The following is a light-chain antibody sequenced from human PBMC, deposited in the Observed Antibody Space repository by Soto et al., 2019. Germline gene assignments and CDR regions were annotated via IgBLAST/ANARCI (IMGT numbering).Light chain of an antibody. CDR1: QSLLHSNGYNY. CDR3: QQSYSTPWT. Sequence: DIVMTQSPLSLSVTPGEPASISCRSSQSLLHSNGYNYLDWYLQKPGQSPQVLIYVGSNRASGVPDRFSGSESGTDFTLTISGLQPEDFATYYCQQSYSTPWTFGQGTKVDIK. J-gene: IGKJ1*01. CDR2: VGS. V-gene: IGKV2-28*01.